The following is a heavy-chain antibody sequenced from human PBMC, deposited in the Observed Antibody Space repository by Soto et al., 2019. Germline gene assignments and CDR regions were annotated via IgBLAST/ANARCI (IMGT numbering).Heavy chain of an antibody. V-gene: IGHV3-74*01. D-gene: IGHD3-16*01. J-gene: IGHJ5*02. Sequence: EVQLVESGGGLVQPGGSLRLSCAASGFTFSDYWMHWVRLVPGKGLQWVSRINPDGSRTNYADSVKGRFATYRDNAKNTVYLQMNSLRAEDTAVYYCARVKLGSYDWFDPWGQGTLVTVSS. CDR2: INPDGSRT. CDR3: ARVKLGSYDWFDP. CDR1: GFTFSDYW.